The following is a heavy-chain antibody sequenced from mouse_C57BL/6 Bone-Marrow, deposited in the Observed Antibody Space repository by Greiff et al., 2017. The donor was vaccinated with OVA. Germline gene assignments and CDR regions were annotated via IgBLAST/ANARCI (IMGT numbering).Heavy chain of an antibody. CDR1: GFTFTDYY. J-gene: IGHJ4*01. Sequence: EVQVVESGGGLVQPGGSLSLSCAASGFTFTDYYMSWVRQPPGKALEWLGFIRNKANGYTTEYSASVKGRFTISRDNSQSILYLQMNALRAEDSATYYCARCIYDDYDEGGYYAMDYWGQGTSATVSS. V-gene: IGHV7-3*01. D-gene: IGHD2-4*01. CDR3: ARCIYDDYDEGGYYAMDY. CDR2: IRNKANGYTT.